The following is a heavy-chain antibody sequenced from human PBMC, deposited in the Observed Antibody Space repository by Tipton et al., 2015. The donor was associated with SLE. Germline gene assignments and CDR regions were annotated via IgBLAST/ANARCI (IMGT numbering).Heavy chain of an antibody. J-gene: IGHJ4*02. D-gene: IGHD6-19*01. CDR2: IWYDGSNK. CDR3: ARQFSGWYEGYFDY. V-gene: IGHV3-33*08. CDR1: GFTFSSYG. Sequence: SLRLSCAASGFTFSSYGMHWVRQAPGKGLEWVAVIWYDGSNKYYADSVKGRFTISRDNSKNTLYLQMNSLRAEDTAVYYCARQFSGWYEGYFDYWGQGTLVTVSS.